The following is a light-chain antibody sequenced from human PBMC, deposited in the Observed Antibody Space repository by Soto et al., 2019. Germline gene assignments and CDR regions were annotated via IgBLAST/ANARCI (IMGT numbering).Light chain of an antibody. V-gene: IGKV1-39*01. CDR2: AAS. CDR3: QQSYRPPYS. Sequence: IQMTQSPSSLSASVGERVTITCRANQSISAYLNWYQLKPGKAPKLLIYAASTVQRGVASRFSGRVSGTDFTLTSRSLQLADFATNTCQQSYRPPYSFGQGTKVDSK. CDR1: QSISAY. J-gene: IGKJ2*01.